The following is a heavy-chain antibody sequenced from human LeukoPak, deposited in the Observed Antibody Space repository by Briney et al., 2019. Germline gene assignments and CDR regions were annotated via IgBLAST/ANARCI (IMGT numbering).Heavy chain of an antibody. V-gene: IGHV1-69*13. Sequence: SVKVSCKASGGTFSSYAISWVRQAPGQGLEWMGGIIPIFGTANYAQRFQGRVTITADESTSTAYMELSSLRSEDTAVYYCARGGDYCSGGSCYFDYWGQGTLVTVSS. J-gene: IGHJ4*02. CDR2: IIPIFGTA. D-gene: IGHD2-15*01. CDR1: GGTFSSYA. CDR3: ARGGDYCSGGSCYFDY.